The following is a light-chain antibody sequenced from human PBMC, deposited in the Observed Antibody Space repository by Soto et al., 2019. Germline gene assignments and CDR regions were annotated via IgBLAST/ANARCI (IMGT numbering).Light chain of an antibody. CDR3: QQYNFYPYT. CDR1: QSISRW. CDR2: DVS. J-gene: IGKJ2*01. Sequence: DIQMTQSPSTLSASVGDRVTITCRASQSISRWLAWYHQKPGKAPKLLISDVSTLQSGVPSRFSGSGSGTEFPLTISSLQPDDFSTYYCQQYNFYPYTFGQGTKLEI. V-gene: IGKV1-5*01.